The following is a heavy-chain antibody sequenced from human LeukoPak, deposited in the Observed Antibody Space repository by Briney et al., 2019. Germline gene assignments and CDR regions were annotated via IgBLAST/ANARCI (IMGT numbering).Heavy chain of an antibody. CDR3: ATHRRSGSGGSEYAFEI. D-gene: IGHD5-12*01. J-gene: IGHJ3*02. Sequence: PSETLSLTCTVSGDSTSSSTYYWDWIRQAPGKGLEWIGNIYDSGTTHYNPSLKSRVTISGDTSKNQFSMKLNSVTAADTAIYYCATHRRSGSGGSEYAFEIWGQETMVTVSS. CDR2: IYDSGTT. V-gene: IGHV4-39*01. CDR1: GDSTSSSTYY.